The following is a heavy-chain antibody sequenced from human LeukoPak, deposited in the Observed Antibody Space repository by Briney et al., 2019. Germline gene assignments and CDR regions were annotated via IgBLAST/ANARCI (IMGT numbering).Heavy chain of an antibody. CDR3: AANGESTDWHWNY. Sequence: GGSLRLSCAASGFTFSSYAMSWVRQAPGKGXEWVSALTASGETTYYADSVKGRFTISRDNSKNTLFLQMNSLRAEDTAVYYCAANGESTDWHWNYWGQGTLVSVSS. V-gene: IGHV3-23*01. CDR2: LTASGETT. D-gene: IGHD3-9*01. CDR1: GFTFSSYA. J-gene: IGHJ4*02.